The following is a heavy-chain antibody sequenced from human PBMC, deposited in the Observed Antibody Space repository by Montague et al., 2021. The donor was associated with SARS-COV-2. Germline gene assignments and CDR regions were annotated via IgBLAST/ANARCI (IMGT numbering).Heavy chain of an antibody. V-gene: IGHV4-59*01. CDR1: GGSMSGYY. Sequence: SETLSLTCAVSGGSMSGYYWTWIRQPPGKGLEWIGYIHYTGSTKYNPSLKTRVTLSVDTPKNHFSLHLSSVTAADTAIYYCARAQNTCFIANCVNYFDVWGQGALVTVSS. J-gene: IGHJ4*02. CDR2: IHYTGST. CDR3: ARAQNTCFIANCVNYFDV. D-gene: IGHD1-1*01.